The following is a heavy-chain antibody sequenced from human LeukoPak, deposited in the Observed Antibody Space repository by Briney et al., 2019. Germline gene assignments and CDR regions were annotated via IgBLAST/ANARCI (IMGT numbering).Heavy chain of an antibody. CDR1: GGSISSYY. Sequence: KTSETLSLTCTVSGGSISSYYWSWIRQPPGKGLEWIGYIYYSGSTNYNPSLKSRVTISVDTSKNQFSLKLSSVTAADTAVYYCARGGSGSYPYYYYYYYMDVWGKGTTVTVSS. D-gene: IGHD3-10*01. CDR2: IYYSGST. CDR3: ARGGSGSYPYYYYYYYMDV. V-gene: IGHV4-59*01. J-gene: IGHJ6*03.